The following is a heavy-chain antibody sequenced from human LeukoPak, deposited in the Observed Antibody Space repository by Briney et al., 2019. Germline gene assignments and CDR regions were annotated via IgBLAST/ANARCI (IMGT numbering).Heavy chain of an antibody. CDR2: IHPGDSDT. J-gene: IGHJ5*02. D-gene: IGHD4-11*01. CDR1: GYSFTSYW. CDR3: ARLPPTVTTRDWFDP. V-gene: IGHV5-51*01. Sequence: GESLKISCQASGYSFTSYWIGWVRQMPGKGLEWMGIIHPGDSDTRYSPSFQGQVTISADKSNSTAYLQWSSLKASDTAMYYCARLPPTVTTRDWFDPWGQGTLVTVSS.